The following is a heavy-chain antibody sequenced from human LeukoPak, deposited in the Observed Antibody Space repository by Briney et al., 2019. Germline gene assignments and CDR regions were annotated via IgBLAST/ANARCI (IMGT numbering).Heavy chain of an antibody. J-gene: IGHJ4*02. D-gene: IGHD2-15*01. V-gene: IGHV3-48*03. CDR2: ITSSGSTI. Sequence: GGSLRLSCAASGFTFSSYAMSWVRQAPGKGLEWVSYITSSGSTIYYADSVKGRFTISRDNAKNSLYLQMSSLRAEDTAIYYCARVTYSYYFDYWGQGTLVTVSS. CDR3: ARVTYSYYFDY. CDR1: GFTFSSYA.